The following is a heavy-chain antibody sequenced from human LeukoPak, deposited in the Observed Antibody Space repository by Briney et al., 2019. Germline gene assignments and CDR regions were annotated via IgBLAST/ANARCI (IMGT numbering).Heavy chain of an antibody. CDR2: ISWNSGSI. J-gene: IGHJ6*02. Sequence: GRSLRLSCAASGFTFDDYAMHWVRQAPGKGLEWVSGISWNSGSIGYADSVKGRFTISRDNAKNSLYLQMNSLRAEDTAVYYCARAGDYGSGSMDVWGQGTTVTVSS. CDR1: GFTFDDYA. D-gene: IGHD3-10*01. CDR3: ARAGDYGSGSMDV. V-gene: IGHV3-9*01.